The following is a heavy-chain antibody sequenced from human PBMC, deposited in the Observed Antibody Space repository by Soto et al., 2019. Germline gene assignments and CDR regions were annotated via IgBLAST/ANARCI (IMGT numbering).Heavy chain of an antibody. CDR1: GGSFSGYY. J-gene: IGHJ4*02. V-gene: IGHV4-34*01. CDR2: INHSGST. Sequence: SETLSLTCAVYGGSFSGYYWSWIRQPPGKGLEWIGEINHSGSTNYNPSLKSQVTISVDTSKNQFSLKLSSVTAADTAVYYCARGGYYDSSGYYDFDYWGQGTLVTVSS. D-gene: IGHD3-22*01. CDR3: ARGGYYDSSGYYDFDY.